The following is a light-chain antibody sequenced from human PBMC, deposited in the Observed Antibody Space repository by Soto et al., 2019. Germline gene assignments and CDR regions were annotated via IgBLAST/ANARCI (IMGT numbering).Light chain of an antibody. Sequence: EIVMTQSPATLSVSPGERATLSCRASQSVDTNLAWYQQKPGQAPRLLIYGASSRATEIPARFSGSGSGTEFPLTISSLQSEDFAVYYCHQYNEWILTFGQGTRVEMK. V-gene: IGKV3-15*01. CDR3: HQYNEWILT. CDR1: QSVDTN. CDR2: GAS. J-gene: IGKJ1*01.